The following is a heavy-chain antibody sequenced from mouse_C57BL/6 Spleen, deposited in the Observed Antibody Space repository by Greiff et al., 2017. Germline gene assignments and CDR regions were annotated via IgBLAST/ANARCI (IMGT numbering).Heavy chain of an antibody. V-gene: IGHV1-4*01. Sequence: QVQLQQSGAELARPGASVKMSCKASGYTFTSYTMHWVKQRPGQGLEWIGYINPSSGYTKYNQKFKDKATMTADKSSSTAYMQLSSLTSEDSAVYYCARSEGYGSLHFDYWGQGTTLTVSS. J-gene: IGHJ2*01. D-gene: IGHD1-1*02. CDR2: INPSSGYT. CDR3: ARSEGYGSLHFDY. CDR1: GYTFTSYT.